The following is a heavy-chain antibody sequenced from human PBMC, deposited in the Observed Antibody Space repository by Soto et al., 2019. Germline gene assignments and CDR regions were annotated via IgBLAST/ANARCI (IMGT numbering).Heavy chain of an antibody. CDR1: GGSFSGYY. J-gene: IGHJ6*03. V-gene: IGHV4-34*01. CDR2: INHSGST. Sequence: SETLSLTCAVYGGSFSGYYWSWIRQPPGKGLEWIGEINHSGSTNYNPSLKSRVTISVDTSKNQFSLKLSSVTAADTAVYYCARDRQQLIRPYYMDFWGTGTTVTVSS. CDR3: ARDRQQLIRPYYMDF. D-gene: IGHD6-13*01.